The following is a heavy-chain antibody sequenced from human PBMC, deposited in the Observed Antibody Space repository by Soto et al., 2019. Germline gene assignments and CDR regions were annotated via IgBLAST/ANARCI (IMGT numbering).Heavy chain of an antibody. Sequence: PGESLKISCNGSGYSFTNYWISWVRQVPGKGLEWMGRIDPTDSYANYSPSFQGHVTISTDKSINTAYLQWSSLKASDSAMYYCARLVVDAIFSSEVALFDPWGQGTLVTVSS. J-gene: IGHJ5*02. CDR3: ARLVVDAIFSSEVALFDP. CDR1: GYSFTNYW. V-gene: IGHV5-10-1*01. CDR2: IDPTDSYA. D-gene: IGHD3-9*01.